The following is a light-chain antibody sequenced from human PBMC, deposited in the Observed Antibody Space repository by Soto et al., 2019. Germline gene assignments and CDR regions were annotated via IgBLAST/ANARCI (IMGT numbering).Light chain of an antibody. CDR3: QTWGTGIQV. V-gene: IGLV4-69*01. CDR2: LNSDGSH. J-gene: IGLJ3*02. Sequence: QSVLTQSPSASASLGASVKLTCTLSSGHSSYAIAWHQQQPEKGPRYLMKLNSDGSHSKGDGIPDRFSGSSFGAERYLTISSLQSEDEADYYCQTWGTGIQVFGGGTKLTVL. CDR1: SGHSSYA.